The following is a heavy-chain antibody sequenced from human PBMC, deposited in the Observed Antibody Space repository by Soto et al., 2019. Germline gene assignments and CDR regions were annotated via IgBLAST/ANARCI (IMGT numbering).Heavy chain of an antibody. V-gene: IGHV3-30*18. D-gene: IGHD3-3*01. Sequence: QVQLVESGGGVVQPGRSLRLSCAASGFTFSDYGIHWVRQAPGKGLEWLAVLSHDATVQHSADSVKGRFTISRDNSKNTLYLQMNSLRPDDTAVYYCAKEGGVGTIYYYGMAVWGQGTTVIVSS. CDR1: GFTFSDYG. CDR2: LSHDATVQ. J-gene: IGHJ6*02. CDR3: AKEGGVGTIYYYGMAV.